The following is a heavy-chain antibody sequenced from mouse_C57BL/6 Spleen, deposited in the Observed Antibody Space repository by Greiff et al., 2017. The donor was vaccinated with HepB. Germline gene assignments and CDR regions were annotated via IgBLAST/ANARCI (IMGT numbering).Heavy chain of an antibody. V-gene: IGHV1-15*01. D-gene: IGHD1-2*01. CDR1: GYTFTDYE. Sequence: QVHVKQSGAELVRPGASVTLSCKASGYTFTDYEMHWVKQTPVHGLEWIGAIDPETGGTAYNQKFKGKAILTADKSSSTAYMELRSLTSEDSAVYYCTRKFGYPRGYFDVWGTGTTVTVSS. J-gene: IGHJ1*03. CDR3: TRKFGYPRGYFDV. CDR2: IDPETGGT.